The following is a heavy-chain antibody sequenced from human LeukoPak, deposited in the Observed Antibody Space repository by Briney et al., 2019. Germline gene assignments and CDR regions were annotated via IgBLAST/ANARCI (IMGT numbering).Heavy chain of an antibody. CDR3: SPCGHAYDWFGP. CDR1: GATLNIGHA. J-gene: IGHJ5*02. CDR2: MILFLGEV. Sequence: GASVKVSCKAFGATLNIGHAFIWARQAPGQGLQWMGRMILFLGEVNYAQNFQGRVSFTADRSTATMYMELKRLRLDDTAIYYCSPCGHAYDWFGPWGQGTLVTVSA. D-gene: IGHD5-12*01. V-gene: IGHV1-69*04.